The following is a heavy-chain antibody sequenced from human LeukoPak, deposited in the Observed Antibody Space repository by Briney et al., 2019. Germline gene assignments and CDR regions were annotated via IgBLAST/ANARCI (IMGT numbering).Heavy chain of an antibody. V-gene: IGHV3-23*01. J-gene: IGHJ3*02. CDR3: ARLEVFDAFDI. D-gene: IGHD3-3*01. CDR1: GFTFSSDA. CDR2: ISGSGDTT. Sequence: GGSLRLSCIGTGFTFSSDAMGWVRQAPGKGLEWVSGISGSGDTTYYAASVKGRFTISRDNSKNTLYLQMNSLRAEDTAVYYCARLEVFDAFDIWGQGTMVTVSS.